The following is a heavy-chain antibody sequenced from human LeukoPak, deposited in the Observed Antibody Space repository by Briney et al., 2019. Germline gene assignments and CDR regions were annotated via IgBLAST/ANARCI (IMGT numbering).Heavy chain of an antibody. CDR3: ARGGYAHYYGMDV. Sequence: GGSLRLSRAASGFTISTNYMSWVRQAPGKGLEWVSVIYSGGTTNYADSVKGRFTISRDNSKNTVYLQMNSLRAEDTAVYYCARGGYAHYYGMDVWGQGTTVTVSS. D-gene: IGHD5-18*01. J-gene: IGHJ6*02. V-gene: IGHV3-53*01. CDR2: IYSGGTT. CDR1: GFTISTNY.